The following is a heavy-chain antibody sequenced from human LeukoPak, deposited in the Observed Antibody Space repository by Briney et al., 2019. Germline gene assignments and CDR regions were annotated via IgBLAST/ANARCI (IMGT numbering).Heavy chain of an antibody. CDR1: GYTFTGYY. V-gene: IGHV1-2*02. Sequence: ASVKVSCKASGYTFTGYYMHWVRQAPGQGLEWMGWIDPNSGGTNYAQKFQGRVTMTRDTSISTAYMELSRLRSDDTAVYYCAXXXXXXGIGWGDFDYWGQGTLVTVSS. J-gene: IGHJ4*02. CDR2: IDPNSGGT. CDR3: AXXXXXXGIGWGDFDY. D-gene: IGHD6-13*01.